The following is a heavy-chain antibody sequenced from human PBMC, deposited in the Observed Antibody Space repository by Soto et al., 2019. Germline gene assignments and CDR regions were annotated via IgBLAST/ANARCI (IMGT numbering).Heavy chain of an antibody. D-gene: IGHD1-1*01. CDR2: ISAYNGNT. Sequence: QVQLVQSGAEVKKPGASVKVSCKASGYTFTSYGISWVRQAPGQGLEWMGWISAYNGNTNYPQKLQGRVTMTTDTSTSTAYMELSSLRSEDTAVYYCVRWNEVAGYFDYWGQGTLVTVSS. CDR3: VRWNEVAGYFDY. J-gene: IGHJ4*02. V-gene: IGHV1-18*01. CDR1: GYTFTSYG.